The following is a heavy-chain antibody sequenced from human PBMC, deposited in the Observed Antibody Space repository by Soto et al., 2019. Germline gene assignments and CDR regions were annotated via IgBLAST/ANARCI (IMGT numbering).Heavy chain of an antibody. J-gene: IGHJ4*02. CDR2: ISAGNAET. Sequence: ASVKVSCKASGYTFINYAMHWVRQAPGQGLEWMGWISAGNAETKYSQTFQGRVTITRDTSASTAYMELSSLKSEDTAVYYCARKLIGTDYYYLDYWGQGTLVTVSS. CDR3: ARKLIGTDYYYLDY. D-gene: IGHD3-9*01. CDR1: GYTFINYA. V-gene: IGHV1-3*01.